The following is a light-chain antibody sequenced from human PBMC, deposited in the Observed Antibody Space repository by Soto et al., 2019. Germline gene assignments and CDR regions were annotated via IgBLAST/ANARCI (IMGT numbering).Light chain of an antibody. CDR3: QQYYSTPCT. CDR1: QSVLYSSNNKNY. V-gene: IGKV4-1*01. J-gene: IGKJ2*02. Sequence: DIVMTQSPDSLVVSLGERATINCKSSQSVLYSSNNKNYLAWYQQKPGQSPKLLIYWASTRESGVPDRFGGSGSGTDFTPPISSLQAEDAAVYYCQQYYSTPCTFGQGTKLEIK. CDR2: WAS.